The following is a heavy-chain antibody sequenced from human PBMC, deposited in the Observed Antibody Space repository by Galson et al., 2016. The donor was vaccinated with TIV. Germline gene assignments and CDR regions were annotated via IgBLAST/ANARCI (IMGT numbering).Heavy chain of an antibody. CDR3: AKEESSGYYPNDAFDF. V-gene: IGHV3-30*18. CDR2: IAYDGSYK. CDR1: GFTFSSYN. Sequence: SLRLSCAASGFTFSSYNMHWVRQAPGKGLEWVAVIAYDGSYKHYAGSVKGRFTVSRDNSKTTLDLQMNSLGAEDTALYYCAKEESSGYYPNDAFDFWGQGTMVTVS. J-gene: IGHJ3*01. D-gene: IGHD3-3*01.